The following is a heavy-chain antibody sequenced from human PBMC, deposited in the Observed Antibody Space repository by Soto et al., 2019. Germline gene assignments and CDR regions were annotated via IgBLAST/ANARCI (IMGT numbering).Heavy chain of an antibody. J-gene: IGHJ6*02. Sequence: PGESLKSSCKAAGYRFTSSWIAWVRQMPGKGLEWMGIIYPGDSDTRYSPSFQGQVTISADKSISTAYLQWSSLKASDTAMYYCASHGGGYEFSENGMDVWGQGTTVTVSS. CDR1: GYRFTSSW. D-gene: IGHD5-12*01. CDR3: ASHGGGYEFSENGMDV. V-gene: IGHV5-51*01. CDR2: IYPGDSDT.